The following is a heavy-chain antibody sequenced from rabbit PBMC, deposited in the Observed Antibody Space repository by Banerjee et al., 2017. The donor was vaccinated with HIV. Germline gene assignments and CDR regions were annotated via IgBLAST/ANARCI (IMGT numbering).Heavy chain of an antibody. D-gene: IGHD5-1*01. Sequence: QSLEESGGDLVKPGAFLTLTCTASGFSFSSSYWICWVRQAPGKGLEWIGYIYTGSSGRADYASWAKGRFTISKTSSTTVTLQMTSLTAADTASYFCARDMGSYGNAFNLWGQGTLVTVS. CDR3: ARDMGSYGNAFNL. CDR2: IYTGSSGRA. V-gene: IGHV1S40*01. CDR1: GFSFSSSYW. J-gene: IGHJ4*01.